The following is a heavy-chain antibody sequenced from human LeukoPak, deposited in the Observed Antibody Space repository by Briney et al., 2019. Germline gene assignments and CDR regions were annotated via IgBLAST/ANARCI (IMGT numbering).Heavy chain of an antibody. D-gene: IGHD6-13*01. Sequence: GGSLRLSCAASGFTFSSYWMSWVRQAPGKGLEWVANIKQDGSEKYYVDSLKGRFIISRDQANNTLYLQMNTLRDEDTAVYYCARGPRYSFYWGQGTLVSVSS. CDR2: IKQDGSEK. V-gene: IGHV3-7*03. CDR1: GFTFSSYW. CDR3: ARGPRYSFY. J-gene: IGHJ4*02.